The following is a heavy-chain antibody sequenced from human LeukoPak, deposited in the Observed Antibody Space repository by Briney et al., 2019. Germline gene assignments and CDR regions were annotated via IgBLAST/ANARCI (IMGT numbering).Heavy chain of an antibody. CDR1: GGSFSGYY. CDR2: INHSGST. Sequence: SETLSLTCAVYGGSFSGYYWSWIRQPPGKGLEWIGEINHSGSTNYNPSLKSRVTISVDTSKNQFSLKLSSVTAADTAVYYCARGGPYYVSIPGSYSGSGYWGQGTLVTVSS. J-gene: IGHJ4*02. CDR3: ARGGPYYVSIPGSYSGSGY. V-gene: IGHV4-34*01. D-gene: IGHD3-22*01.